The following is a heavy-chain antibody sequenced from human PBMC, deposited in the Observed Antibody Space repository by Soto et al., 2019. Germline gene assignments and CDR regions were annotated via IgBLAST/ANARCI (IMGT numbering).Heavy chain of an antibody. D-gene: IGHD5-12*01. V-gene: IGHV4-4*02. CDR2: IFHSGST. CDR1: GVSISSGSW. J-gene: IGHJ4*02. Sequence: QTQESGPGLVEPSGTLSLTCDVSGVSISSGSWWSWVRQPPGKGLEWIGEIFHSGSTKYNPSLKSRVTISVDNSKNHFSLRVTSVTAADTAVYYCARDGPDGYNLGYWGQGTLVTVSS. CDR3: ARDGPDGYNLGY.